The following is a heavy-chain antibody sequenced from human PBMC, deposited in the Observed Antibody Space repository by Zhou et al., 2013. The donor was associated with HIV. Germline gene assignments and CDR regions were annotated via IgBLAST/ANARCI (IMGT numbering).Heavy chain of an antibody. D-gene: IGHD2-2*01. V-gene: IGHV4-38-2*01. J-gene: IGHJ3*02. CDR3: ARLYCTTTSCYSDAFDI. CDR1: GYSISSGYY. CDR2: IYHSGST. Sequence: QVQLQESGPGLVKPSETLSLTCAVSGYSISSGYYWGWIRQPPGKGLEWIGSIYHSGSTYYNPSLKSRVTISVDTSKNQFSLKLSSVTAADTAVYYCARLYCTTTSCYSDAFDIWGQGQGSPSLQ.